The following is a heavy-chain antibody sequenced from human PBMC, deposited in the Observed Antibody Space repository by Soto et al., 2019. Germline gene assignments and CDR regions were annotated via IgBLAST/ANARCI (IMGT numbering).Heavy chain of an antibody. V-gene: IGHV4-39*01. CDR2: IYYSGST. J-gene: IGHJ4*02. CDR1: GGSITSSRYY. D-gene: IGHD3-22*01. Sequence: SETLSLTCTVSGGSITSSRYYWGWIRQPPGKGLEWIGNIYYSGSTYYNPSLKSRVTISVDTSKNQFSLKLSSVTAADTAVYYCMLGSGWKDFDYWGQGTLVTV. CDR3: MLGSGWKDFDY.